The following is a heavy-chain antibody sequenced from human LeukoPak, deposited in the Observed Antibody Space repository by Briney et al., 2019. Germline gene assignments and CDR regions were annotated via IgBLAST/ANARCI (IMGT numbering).Heavy chain of an antibody. V-gene: IGHV4-30-4*01. CDR3: ARFQDPSNYYDSSGYYFGGGYFDY. Sequence: SETLSLTCTVSGGSISSGDYYWSWIRQPPGKGLEWIGYIYYSGSTYYNPSLKSRVTISVDTSKNQFSLKLSSVTAAGTAVYYCARFQDPSNYYDSSGYYFGGGYFDYWGQGTLVTVSS. CDR1: GGSISSGDYY. CDR2: IYYSGST. J-gene: IGHJ4*02. D-gene: IGHD3-22*01.